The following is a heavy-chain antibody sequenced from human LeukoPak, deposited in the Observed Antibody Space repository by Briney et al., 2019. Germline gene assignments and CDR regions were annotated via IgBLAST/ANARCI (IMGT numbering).Heavy chain of an antibody. Sequence: GGSLRLSCAASGFTFSSYAMSRVRQAPGKGLEWVSAISGSGGSTYYADSVKGRFTISRDNSKNTLYLQMNSLRAEDTAVYYCAKDYWDTAMVDDAFDIWGQGTMVTVSS. J-gene: IGHJ3*02. D-gene: IGHD5-18*01. CDR2: ISGSGGST. CDR1: GFTFSSYA. V-gene: IGHV3-23*01. CDR3: AKDYWDTAMVDDAFDI.